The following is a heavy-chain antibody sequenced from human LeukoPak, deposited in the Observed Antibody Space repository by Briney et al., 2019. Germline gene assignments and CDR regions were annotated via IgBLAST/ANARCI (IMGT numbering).Heavy chain of an antibody. J-gene: IGHJ4*02. Sequence: SETLSLTCTVSGYSISSGYYWGWIRQPPGKGLEWIGSIYHSGSTYYNPPLKSRVTISVDTSKNQFSLKLSSVTAADTAVYYCAREATVVNFDYWGQGTLVTVSS. CDR2: IYHSGST. CDR3: AREATVVNFDY. D-gene: IGHD4-23*01. CDR1: GYSISSGYY. V-gene: IGHV4-38-2*02.